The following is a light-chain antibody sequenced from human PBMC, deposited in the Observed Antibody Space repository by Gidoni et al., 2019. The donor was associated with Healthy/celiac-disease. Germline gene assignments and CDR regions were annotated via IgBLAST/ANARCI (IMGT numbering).Light chain of an antibody. CDR1: TLGDTY. J-gene: IGLJ1*01. CDR3: QAWDSSTASYV. CDR2: QDS. Sequence: SYALTQPPSVSVSPGLTASTTCSGDTLGDTYASWYQQKQGQSPVLVIYQDSKRPSGLPERISGSNSGNTATLTISGTQAMDEDDDYCQAWDSSTASYVFGTGTKVTVL. V-gene: IGLV3-1*01.